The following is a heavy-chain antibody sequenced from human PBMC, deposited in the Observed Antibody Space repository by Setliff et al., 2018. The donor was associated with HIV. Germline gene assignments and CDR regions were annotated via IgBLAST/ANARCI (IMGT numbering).Heavy chain of an antibody. CDR3: ARYLVVVPVTVGGLDV. Sequence: GASVNVSCKASVYTFTDNYIHWVRQAPGQGLEGMGWINPNSGGTNYAQKFQGRVTMTRDTSISTAYMELSGLTSDDSAVYYCARYLVVVPVTVGGLDVWGQGTTVTVSS. CDR1: VYTFTDNY. V-gene: IGHV1-2*02. CDR2: INPNSGGT. J-gene: IGHJ6*02. D-gene: IGHD2-2*01.